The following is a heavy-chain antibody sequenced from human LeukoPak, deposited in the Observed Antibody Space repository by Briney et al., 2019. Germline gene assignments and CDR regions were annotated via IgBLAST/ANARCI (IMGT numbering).Heavy chain of an antibody. CDR3: ARRPSGGTNWFDP. J-gene: IGHJ5*02. CDR2: INHSGST. Sequence: PSETLSLTCAVYGGSFSGYYWSWIRQPPGKGLEWIGEINHSGSTNYNPSLKSRVTISLDTSKNQFSLNLSSVTAADTAVYYCARRPSGGTNWFDPWGQGSPVTVSS. CDR1: GGSFSGYY. D-gene: IGHD1-26*01. V-gene: IGHV4-34*01.